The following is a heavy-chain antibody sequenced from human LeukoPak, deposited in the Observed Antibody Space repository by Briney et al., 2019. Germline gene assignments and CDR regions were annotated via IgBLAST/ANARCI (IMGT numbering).Heavy chain of an antibody. CDR1: GFTFSSYW. V-gene: IGHV3-23*01. J-gene: IGHJ4*02. CDR3: ARRSGVAVAGAFDY. D-gene: IGHD6-19*01. CDR2: ISGSGDTT. Sequence: PGGSLRLSCAASGFTFSSYWMHWVRQTPGKRLEWVSGISGSGDTTYYADSVKGRFTISRDNSKNTLHLQMNSLRAEDTAVYFCARRSGVAVAGAFDYWGQGTLVTVSS.